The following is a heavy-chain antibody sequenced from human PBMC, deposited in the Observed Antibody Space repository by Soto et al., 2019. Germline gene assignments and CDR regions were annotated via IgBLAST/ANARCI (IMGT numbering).Heavy chain of an antibody. D-gene: IGHD5-12*01. V-gene: IGHV1-8*01. J-gene: IGHJ4*02. Sequence: QVQLVQSGAEVQKPGASVKVSCKASGYTFTTYDINWVRQATGQGLEWMGWMNPNSGDTGYAQKFQGRVTMTRNTSISPAYMELSSLRSEDTAVYYCARGRGYDASFDYWGQGTLVTVSS. CDR2: MNPNSGDT. CDR3: ARGRGYDASFDY. CDR1: GYTFTTYD.